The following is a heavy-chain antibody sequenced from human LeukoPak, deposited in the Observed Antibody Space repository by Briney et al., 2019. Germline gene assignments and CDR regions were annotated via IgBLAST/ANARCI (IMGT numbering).Heavy chain of an antibody. CDR1: GFSFSDHF. Sequence: GGSLRLSCAASGFSFSDHFMDWVRQAPGKGLEWVSSLRGNGGSTEYVDSVRGRFVISRDNSRNTLYLQMNSLRAEDTAVYYCAKSVTAAGTYAFDIWGQGTVVTVSS. J-gene: IGHJ3*02. CDR2: LRGNGGST. D-gene: IGHD6-13*01. V-gene: IGHV3-23*01. CDR3: AKSVTAAGTYAFDI.